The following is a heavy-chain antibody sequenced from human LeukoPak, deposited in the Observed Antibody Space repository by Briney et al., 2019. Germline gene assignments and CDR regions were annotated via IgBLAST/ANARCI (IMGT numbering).Heavy chain of an antibody. V-gene: IGHV1-2*02. J-gene: IGHJ3*02. Sequence: APVKTSDTASVYTFSGYYIQWVRQAPGQGLEWVGWINPNSGDTHYAQNFQGRVTMTRDTSISTASMDLSRLRSDDTAVYYCASAPKNDAYDIWGRGTTVTVSS. CDR2: INPNSGDT. CDR3: ASAPKNDAYDI. CDR1: VYTFSGYY.